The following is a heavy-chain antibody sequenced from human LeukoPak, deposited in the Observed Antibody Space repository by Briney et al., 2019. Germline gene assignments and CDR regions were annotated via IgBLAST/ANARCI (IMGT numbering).Heavy chain of an antibody. Sequence: GASVKVSCKASGGTFSSYAISWVRQAPGQGLEWMGGIIPIFGTANYAQKFQGRVTITADESTSTAYMELSSLRSEDTAVYYCARGPIRLGELSSYFDYWGQGTLVTVPS. CDR1: GGTFSSYA. D-gene: IGHD3-16*02. V-gene: IGHV1-69*13. CDR2: IIPIFGTA. CDR3: ARGPIRLGELSSYFDY. J-gene: IGHJ4*02.